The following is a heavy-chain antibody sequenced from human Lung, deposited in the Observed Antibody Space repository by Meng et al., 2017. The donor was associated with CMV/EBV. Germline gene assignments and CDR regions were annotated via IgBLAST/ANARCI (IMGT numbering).Heavy chain of an antibody. D-gene: IGHD6-13*01. CDR3: ARDCSGYSSSSLY. V-gene: IGHV1-18*01. CDR1: GYTFTSYS. J-gene: IGHJ4*02. Sequence: ASVKVSCKASGYTFTSYSISWVRQAPGQGLEWMGWISAYNGDTNYAPKLQGRVTLTTDTSKSTAYMERRILRSDDAAVYYCARDCSGYSSSSLYWGQGTLVTVSS. CDR2: ISAYNGDT.